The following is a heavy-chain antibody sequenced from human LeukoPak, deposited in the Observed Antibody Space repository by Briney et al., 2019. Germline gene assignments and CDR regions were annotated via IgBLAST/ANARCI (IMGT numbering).Heavy chain of an antibody. CDR2: IWYDGSNK. V-gene: IGHV3-33*01. D-gene: IGHD5-24*01. J-gene: IGHJ4*02. CDR1: GFTFSSYG. CDR3: ARAKDGYFDY. Sequence: PGRSLRLPCAASGFTFSSYGMHWVRQAPGKGLEWVAVIWYDGSNKYYADSVKGRFTISRDNSKNTLYLQMNSLRAEDTAVYYCARAKDGYFDYWAREPWSPSP.